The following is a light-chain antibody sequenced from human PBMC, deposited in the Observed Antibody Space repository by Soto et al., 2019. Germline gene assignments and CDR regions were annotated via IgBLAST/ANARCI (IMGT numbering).Light chain of an antibody. Sequence: QSALTQPPSASGSPGQSVTISCTGTSSDVGGYNYVSWYQQYPGKAPKLMIYEVSKRPSGVPDRFSGSKSGNTASLTVSGLQAEDEADYYCSSYAGSNNFGVFGTGTKLTVL. J-gene: IGLJ1*01. CDR3: SSYAGSNNFGV. CDR1: SSDVGGYNY. CDR2: EVS. V-gene: IGLV2-8*01.